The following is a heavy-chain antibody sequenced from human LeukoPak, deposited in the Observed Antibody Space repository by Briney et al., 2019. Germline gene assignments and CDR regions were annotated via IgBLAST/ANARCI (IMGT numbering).Heavy chain of an antibody. CDR2: ISSSSSYI. CDR1: GFTFSSYS. J-gene: IGHJ3*02. D-gene: IGHD4-17*01. CDR3: AISATVTTYKRAFDI. Sequence: GGSLILSCAASGFTFSSYSMNWVRQAPGKGLEWVSSISSSSSYIYYADSVKGRFTISRDNAKNSLYLQMNSLRAEDTAVYYCAISATVTTYKRAFDIWGQGTMVTVSS. V-gene: IGHV3-21*01.